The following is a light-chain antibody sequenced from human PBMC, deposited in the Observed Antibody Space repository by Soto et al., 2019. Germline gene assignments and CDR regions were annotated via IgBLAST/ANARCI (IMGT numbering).Light chain of an antibody. CDR2: RAS. Sequence: DIQMTQSPSTLSASVGDRVTITCRASQSIRSWLAWYQQKPGKAPKLLIYRASTLDSWVPSRFSGSGSGTEFTLTITSLQPDDFATYYCQQYNSYPCTFGQGTKLEIK. V-gene: IGKV1-5*03. CDR3: QQYNSYPCT. J-gene: IGKJ2*02. CDR1: QSIRSW.